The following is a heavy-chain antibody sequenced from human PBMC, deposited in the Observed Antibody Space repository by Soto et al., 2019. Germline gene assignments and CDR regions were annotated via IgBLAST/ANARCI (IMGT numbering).Heavy chain of an antibody. Sequence: QVQLVQSGAEVKKPGSSVKVSCKASGGTFSSYAISWVRQAPGQGLEWMGGIIPIFGTANYAQKFQGRVTFTAAESTSTADMELSSVSSEDTAVYYCARVCSGGSCYPTWGQGTLVTVSS. CDR3: ARVCSGGSCYPT. V-gene: IGHV1-69*12. CDR2: IIPIFGTA. D-gene: IGHD2-15*01. CDR1: GGTFSSYA. J-gene: IGHJ5*02.